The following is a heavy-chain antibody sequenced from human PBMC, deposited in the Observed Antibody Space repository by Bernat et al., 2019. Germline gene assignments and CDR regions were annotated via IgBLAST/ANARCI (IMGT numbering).Heavy chain of an antibody. Sequence: QVVESGGGLVQPGGSLRLTCEAAGFIVTNNHMAWVRQAPAKGLEWVSGIDGGGTTHYANFVKGRFTISRDNSRNMLSLQMNSLRADDTALYYCMGYGGHSVWGQGTQVIVSS. CDR2: IDGGGTT. CDR1: GFIVTNNH. J-gene: IGHJ4*02. V-gene: IGHV3-66*01. CDR3: MGYGGHSV. D-gene: IGHD2-21*02.